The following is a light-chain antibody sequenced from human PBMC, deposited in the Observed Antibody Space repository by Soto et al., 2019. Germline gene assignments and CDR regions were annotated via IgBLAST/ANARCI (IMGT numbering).Light chain of an antibody. CDR1: QRITTY. Sequence: IHMTQSPSSLSASVGDRVTITSRASQRITTYLNWYQQKPGEAPKLLISTSGTLQRGVPSRFSGSGSGTDFTLTITSLQPADFATYFCQQTYSTPYTFGQGTKLEIK. V-gene: IGKV1-39*01. CDR2: TSG. CDR3: QQTYSTPYT. J-gene: IGKJ2*01.